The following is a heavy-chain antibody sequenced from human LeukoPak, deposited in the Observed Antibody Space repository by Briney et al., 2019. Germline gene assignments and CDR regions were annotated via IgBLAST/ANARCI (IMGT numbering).Heavy chain of an antibody. CDR2: IIPILGIA. CDR1: GGTFSSYA. D-gene: IGHD2-21*02. CDR3: ARDCGGDCYFDYCYGMDV. Sequence: GSSVKVSCKASGGTFSSYAISWVRQAPGQGLEWMGRIIPILGIANYAQKFQGRVTITADKSTSTAYMELSSLRSEDTAVYYCARDCGGDCYFDYCYGMDVWGQGTTVTVSS. V-gene: IGHV1-69*04. J-gene: IGHJ6*02.